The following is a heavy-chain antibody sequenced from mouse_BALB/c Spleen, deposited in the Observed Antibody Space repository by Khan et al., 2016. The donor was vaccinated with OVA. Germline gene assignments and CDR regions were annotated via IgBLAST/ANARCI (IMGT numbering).Heavy chain of an antibody. CDR1: GYTFTDFA. CDR3: VRGSGKSRFAY. CDR2: ISTYYGDA. Sequence: QVQLKESGAELVRPGVSVKISCKGSGYTFTDFAMHWVKQSHAKSLEWLGVISTYYGDADYNHKFRDKATMTVDKSSSTAYMELAGLTSEDSAMCYCVRGSGKSRFAYWGQGTLVTVSA. D-gene: IGHD1-3*01. J-gene: IGHJ3*01. V-gene: IGHV1S137*01.